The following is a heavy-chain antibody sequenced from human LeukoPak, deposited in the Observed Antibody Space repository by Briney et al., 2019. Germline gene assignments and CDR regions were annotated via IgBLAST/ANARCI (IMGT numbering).Heavy chain of an antibody. Sequence: GGSLRLSCSASGFTFSKKAMNWVRQAPGKGLEWVSYITSSGGTTYYAGSVKGRFTISRDNAENSLFLQMNGLRAKDTADYYSVSQDLQLGAYFDYWGQGSLVTVPS. J-gene: IGHJ4*02. D-gene: IGHD1-1*01. V-gene: IGHV3-48*03. CDR2: ITSSGGTT. CDR3: VSQDLQLGAYFDY. CDR1: GFTFSKKA.